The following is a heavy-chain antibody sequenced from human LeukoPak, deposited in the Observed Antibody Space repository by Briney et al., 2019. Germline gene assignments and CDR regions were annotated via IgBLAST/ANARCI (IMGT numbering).Heavy chain of an antibody. CDR3: AMRIAAAGSPPFDP. CDR1: GYTFTSYY. J-gene: IGHJ5*02. CDR2: INPNSGGT. V-gene: IGHV1-2*02. D-gene: IGHD6-13*01. Sequence: ASVKVSCKASGYTFTSYYMHWVRQAPGQGLEWMGWINPNSGGTNYAQKFQGRVTMTRDTSISTAYMELSRLRSDDTAVYYCAMRIAAAGSPPFDPWGQGTLVTVSS.